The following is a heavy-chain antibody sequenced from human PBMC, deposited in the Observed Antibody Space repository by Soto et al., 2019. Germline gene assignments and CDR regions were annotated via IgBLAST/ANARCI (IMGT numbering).Heavy chain of an antibody. Sequence: PSETLSLTCTVSGGSISSYFWSWIRQPPGKGLEWIGYIYYSGSTNYNPSLKSRVTISVDTSKNQFSLKLSSVTAADTAVYYCARDPKGNNWFDPWGQGTQVTVSS. CDR3: ARDPKGNNWFDP. V-gene: IGHV4-59*01. J-gene: IGHJ5*02. CDR1: GGSISSYF. CDR2: IYYSGST.